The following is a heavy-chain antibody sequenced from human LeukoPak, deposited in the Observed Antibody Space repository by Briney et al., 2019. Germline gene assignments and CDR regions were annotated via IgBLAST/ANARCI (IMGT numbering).Heavy chain of an antibody. J-gene: IGHJ4*02. V-gene: IGHV1-2*02. CDR3: AREVPALYYFDY. CDR1: GYTFTGYY. Sequence: ASVKVSCKASGYTFTGYYMHWVRQAPGQGLEWMGWINPNSGGTNYAQKFQGRATMTRDTSISTAYRELSRLRSDDTAVYYCAREVPALYYFDYWGQGTLVTVSS. D-gene: IGHD2-2*01. CDR2: INPNSGGT.